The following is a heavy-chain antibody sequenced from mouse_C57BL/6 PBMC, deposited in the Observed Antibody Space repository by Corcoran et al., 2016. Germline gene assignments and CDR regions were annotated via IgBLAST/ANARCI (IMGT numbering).Heavy chain of an antibody. Sequence: EVQLQQSGPELVKPGASVKISCKASGYTFTDYYMNWVKQSHGKSLEWIGDINPNNGGTSYNQKFKGKATLTVDKSSSTAYMELRSLTSEDSAVYYCARDDYGYAMDYGGQGTSVTVSS. D-gene: IGHD2-4*01. V-gene: IGHV1-26*01. CDR1: GYTFTDYY. J-gene: IGHJ4*01. CDR3: ARDDYGYAMDY. CDR2: INPNNGGT.